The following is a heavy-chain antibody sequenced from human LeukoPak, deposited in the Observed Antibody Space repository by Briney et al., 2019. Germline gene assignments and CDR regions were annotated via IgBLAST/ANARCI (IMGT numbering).Heavy chain of an antibody. J-gene: IGHJ4*02. V-gene: IGHV1-69*13. D-gene: IGHD3-16*01. CDR1: GGTFSSYA. CDR3: AKLATSDTGETY. Sequence: SVKVSCKASGGTFSSYAISWVRQAPGQGLEWMGGIIPIFGTANYAQKFQGRVTITADESTSTAYMELSSLRSEDTAIYYCAKLATSDTGETYWGQGTLVTVSS. CDR2: IIPIFGTA.